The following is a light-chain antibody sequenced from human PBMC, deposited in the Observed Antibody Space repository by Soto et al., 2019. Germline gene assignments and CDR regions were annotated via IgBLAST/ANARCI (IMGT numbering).Light chain of an antibody. CDR3: QQYNSNSRV. Sequence: DIQMTQSPSTVSASVGDRVTITCRASQSINSWLAWYQQKPGKAPKLLIYKASSLESGVPSRCSGSGSGTEFTLTISSLQPDDFSSYYCQQYNSNSRVFGGGTKVEIK. CDR1: QSINSW. V-gene: IGKV1-5*03. CDR2: KAS. J-gene: IGKJ4*01.